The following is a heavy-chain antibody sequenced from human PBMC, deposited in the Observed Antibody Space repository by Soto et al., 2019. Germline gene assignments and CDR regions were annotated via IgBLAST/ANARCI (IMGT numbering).Heavy chain of an antibody. D-gene: IGHD3-16*01. CDR2: ISEGGTTT. CDR3: VRDARGGGLLLWDC. CDR1: GFMFNDYE. V-gene: IGHV3-48*03. J-gene: IGHJ4*02. Sequence: EVQLVESGGGLAQSGGSLRLSCAASGFMFNDYEMNWVRQAPGKGLEWVSYISEGGTTTHYTDSVKGRFTISRDNAKESLYLQMNSLTPEDTANYFCVRDARGGGLLLWDCWGQGVVVSVSS.